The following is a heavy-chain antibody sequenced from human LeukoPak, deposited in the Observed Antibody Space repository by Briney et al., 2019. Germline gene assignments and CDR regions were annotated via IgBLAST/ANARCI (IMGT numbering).Heavy chain of an antibody. Sequence: PSETLSLTCTVSGGSISSGGYYWSWIRQHPGKGLEWIGYIYYSGSTYYNPSLKSRATISVDTSKNQFSLKLSSVTAADTAVYYCARDQATYDILTGYFSGNRFDYWGQGTLVTVSS. CDR3: ARDQATYDILTGYFSGNRFDY. J-gene: IGHJ4*02. D-gene: IGHD3-9*01. V-gene: IGHV4-31*03. CDR1: GGSISSGGYY. CDR2: IYYSGST.